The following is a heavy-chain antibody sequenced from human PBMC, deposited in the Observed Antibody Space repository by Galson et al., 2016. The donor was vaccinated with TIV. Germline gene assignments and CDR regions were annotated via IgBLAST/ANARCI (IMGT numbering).Heavy chain of an antibody. Sequence: ETLSLTCTVSGDSISNSRYYWGWIRQSPGKGLKWIATIYYTGSSYYNPSPSLNSRVTISVDTSRNHSSLKVTSVTAADTAGYFCARVNWQLPNWFDPWGQGTLVTVSS. CDR1: GDSISNSRYY. CDR2: IYYTGSS. CDR3: ARVNWQLPNWFDP. V-gene: IGHV4-39*07. J-gene: IGHJ5*02. D-gene: IGHD1-1*01.